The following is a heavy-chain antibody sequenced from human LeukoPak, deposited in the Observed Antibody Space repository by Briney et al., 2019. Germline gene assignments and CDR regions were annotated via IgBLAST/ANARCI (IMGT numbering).Heavy chain of an antibody. CDR3: ARYYYDSSGYSPFDY. J-gene: IGHJ4*02. Sequence: GRSLRLSCAASGFTFSSYGMHWVRQAPGKGLEWVAVIWYDGSNKYYADSVKGRFTISRDNSKNTLYLQINSLRAEDTAVYYCARYYYDSSGYSPFDYWGQRTLLTVYS. CDR1: GFTFSSYG. CDR2: IWYDGSNK. V-gene: IGHV3-33*01. D-gene: IGHD3-22*01.